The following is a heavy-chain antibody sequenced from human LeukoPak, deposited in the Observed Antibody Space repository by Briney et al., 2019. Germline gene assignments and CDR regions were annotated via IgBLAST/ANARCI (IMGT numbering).Heavy chain of an antibody. CDR3: ARGYLGYCSSTSCSLIDGMDV. CDR2: IYFSGST. D-gene: IGHD2-2*01. Sequence: PSETLSLTCTVSGGSVSSGSYYWSWIRQPPGKGLEWIGYIYFSGSTNYNPSLKSRVTISVDTSKNQFSLKLSSVTAADTAVYYCARGYLGYCSSTSCSLIDGMDVWGQGTTVTVSS. CDR1: GGSVSSGSYY. J-gene: IGHJ6*02. V-gene: IGHV4-61*01.